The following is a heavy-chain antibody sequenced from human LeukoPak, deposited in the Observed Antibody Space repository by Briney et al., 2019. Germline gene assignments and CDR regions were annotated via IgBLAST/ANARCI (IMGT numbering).Heavy chain of an antibody. Sequence: SETLSLTCAVYGGSFSGYYWSWIRQPPGKGLEWIGEINHSGSTNYNPSLKSRVTISVDTSKNQFSLKLSSVTAADTAVYYCARATAYDFWSGSLGIDYWGQGTLVTVSS. V-gene: IGHV4-34*01. CDR3: ARATAYDFWSGSLGIDY. J-gene: IGHJ4*02. CDR2: INHSGST. CDR1: GGSFSGYY. D-gene: IGHD3-3*01.